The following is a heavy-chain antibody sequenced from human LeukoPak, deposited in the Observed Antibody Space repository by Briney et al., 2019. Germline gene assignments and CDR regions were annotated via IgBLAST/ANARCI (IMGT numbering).Heavy chain of an antibody. V-gene: IGHV1-18*01. CDR3: ARDSRSRFLEWLLPFDY. Sequence: ASVKVSCKASGYTFTSYGISWVRQAPGQGLEWMGWISAYNGNTNYAQKLQGRVTMTTDTSTSTAYMELRSLRSDDTAVYYCARDSRSRFLEWLLPFDYWGQGTLVTVSS. D-gene: IGHD3-3*01. CDR2: ISAYNGNT. J-gene: IGHJ4*02. CDR1: GYTFTSYG.